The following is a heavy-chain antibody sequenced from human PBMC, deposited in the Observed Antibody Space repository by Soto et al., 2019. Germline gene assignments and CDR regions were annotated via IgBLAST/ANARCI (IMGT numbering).Heavy chain of an antibody. J-gene: IGHJ5*02. Sequence: LALTCTVSGASMNSYHWSWIRQPAGKGLEWIGHIHSSGSTNYNPSLKSRVTMSVDTSKNQFSLRLMSLTAADTAVYYCARDQGVAAAGITWFDPWGQGSLVTVSS. CDR1: GASMNSYH. D-gene: IGHD6-13*01. V-gene: IGHV4-4*07. CDR3: ARDQGVAAAGITWFDP. CDR2: IHSSGST.